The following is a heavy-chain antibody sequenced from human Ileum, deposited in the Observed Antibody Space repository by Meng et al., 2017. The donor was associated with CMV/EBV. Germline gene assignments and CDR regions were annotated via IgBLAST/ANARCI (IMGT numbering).Heavy chain of an antibody. Sequence: EPCPGLVNPPETLSLSCTVSGGSFSDYYWNWIRQPAGQGLEWIGRIHSNGATDYNPSLQSRVTMSVDSSKNEFFLSLSFVTAADTAIYYCARRRGPRGYIDYWGQGILVTVSS. CDR2: IHSNGAT. CDR3: ARRRGPRGYIDY. CDR1: GGSFSDYY. J-gene: IGHJ4*02. D-gene: IGHD3-10*01. V-gene: IGHV4-4*07.